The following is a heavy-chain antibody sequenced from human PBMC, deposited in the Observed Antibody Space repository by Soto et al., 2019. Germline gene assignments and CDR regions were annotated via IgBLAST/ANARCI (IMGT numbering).Heavy chain of an antibody. CDR1: GGSISSYY. CDR2: IYSSGST. V-gene: IGHV4-59*01. J-gene: IGHJ6*02. CDR3: ARDRGAYGLDV. Sequence: QVQLQESGPGLVKPSETLSLTCTVSGGSISSYYWSWIRQPPGKGLEWIAYIYSSGSTNYSPSLKSRITISVDTSKNQFSLKLSSVTAADTAVYYCARDRGAYGLDVWGQGTTVTVSS. D-gene: IGHD3-10*01.